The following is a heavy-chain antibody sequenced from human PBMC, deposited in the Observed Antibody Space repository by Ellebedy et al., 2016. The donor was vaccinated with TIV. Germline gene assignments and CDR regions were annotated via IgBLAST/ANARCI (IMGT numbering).Heavy chain of an antibody. CDR2: IKSKTDGGTT. Sequence: GESLKISXAASGFTFSSYGMHWVRQAPGKGLEWVGRIKSKTDGGTTDYAAPVKGRFTISRDDSKNTLYLQMNSLKTEDTAVYYCTRDLPRSAVYDILTGLLPYYYYGMDVWGQGTTVTVSS. D-gene: IGHD3-9*01. CDR3: TRDLPRSAVYDILTGLLPYYYYGMDV. V-gene: IGHV3-15*07. CDR1: GFTFSSYG. J-gene: IGHJ6*02.